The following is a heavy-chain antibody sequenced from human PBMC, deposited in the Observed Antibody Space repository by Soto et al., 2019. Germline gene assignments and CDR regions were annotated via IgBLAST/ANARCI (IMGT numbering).Heavy chain of an antibody. D-gene: IGHD3-10*01. Sequence: QVQLVQSGAEMKKPASSVKVSCQSSGGTFNTYAMNWVRQAPGQGSEWMGDISPMFGAANYAPKFQGRVTITADESTGTSYMQLSSLTSEDTALYFCAREVQVHTPAFVYWGQGTLVTVSS. J-gene: IGHJ4*02. V-gene: IGHV1-69*19. CDR3: AREVQVHTPAFVY. CDR2: ISPMFGAA. CDR1: GGTFNTYA.